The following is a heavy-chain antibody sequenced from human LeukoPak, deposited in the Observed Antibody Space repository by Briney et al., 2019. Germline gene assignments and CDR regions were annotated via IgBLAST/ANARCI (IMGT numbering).Heavy chain of an antibody. CDR2: IRTKTNSYAT. V-gene: IGHV3-73*01. CDR3: TWGVGATVY. Sequence: GGSLRLSCAASGFTFSGSAMHWVRQASGKGLEWVGHIRTKTNSYATAYTASVKGRFTISRDDSKNTAYLQMNSLKTEDTAVYYCTWGVGATVYWGQGTLVTVSS. CDR1: GFTFSGSA. D-gene: IGHD1-26*01. J-gene: IGHJ4*02.